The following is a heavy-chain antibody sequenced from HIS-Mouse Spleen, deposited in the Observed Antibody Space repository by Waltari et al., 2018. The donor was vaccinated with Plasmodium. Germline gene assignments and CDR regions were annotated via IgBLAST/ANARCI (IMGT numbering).Heavy chain of an antibody. CDR1: GFPFGSYW. D-gene: IGHD6-13*01. CDR3: ASSWYWYFDL. Sequence: EVQLVESGGGLVQPGGSLRLSCAASGFPFGSYWMSRVRQAPGKGLEWVANIKQDGSEKYYVDSVKGRFTISRDNAKNSLYLQMNSLRAEDTAVYYCASSWYWYFDLWGRGTLVTVSS. J-gene: IGHJ2*01. V-gene: IGHV3-7*01. CDR2: IKQDGSEK.